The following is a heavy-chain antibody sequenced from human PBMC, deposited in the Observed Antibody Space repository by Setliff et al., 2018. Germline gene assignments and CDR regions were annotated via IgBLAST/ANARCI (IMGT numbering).Heavy chain of an antibody. D-gene: IGHD5-12*01. CDR1: GGTFSSYA. CDR2: IIPILGIA. CDR3: ARREMATIVDYYYYGMDV. J-gene: IGHJ6*02. V-gene: IGHV1-69*10. Sequence: SVKVSCKASGGTFSSYAISWVRQAPGQGLEWMGGIIPILGIANYAQEFQGRVTITADKSTSTAYMELSSLRSEDTAVYYCARREMATIVDYYYYGMDVWGQGTTVTVSS.